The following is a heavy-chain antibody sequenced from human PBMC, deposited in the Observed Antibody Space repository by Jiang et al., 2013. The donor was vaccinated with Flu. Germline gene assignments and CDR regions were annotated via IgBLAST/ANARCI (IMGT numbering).Heavy chain of an antibody. V-gene: IGHV1-24*01. D-gene: IGHD3-22*01. CDR2: LYPEDGET. CDR3: ATASMIVVVYDYYFDY. J-gene: IGHJ4*02. Sequence: EWMGGLYPEDGETIYAHEVPGQSHHDQDTSTDTAYMELSSLRSEDTAVYYCATASMIVVVYDYYFDYWGQGTLVTVSS.